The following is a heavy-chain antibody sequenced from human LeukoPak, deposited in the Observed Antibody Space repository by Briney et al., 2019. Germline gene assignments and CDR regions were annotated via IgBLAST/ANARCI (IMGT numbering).Heavy chain of an antibody. Sequence: GGSLRLSCAASGFTFSSYSMNWVRQAPGKGLEWVSYISSSSSTIYYADSVKGRFTISRDNAKNSLYLQMNSLRAEDTAVYYCARSKRDYDSSGYDYWGQGTLVTVSS. V-gene: IGHV3-48*01. CDR3: ARSKRDYDSSGYDY. CDR2: ISSSSSTI. D-gene: IGHD3-22*01. J-gene: IGHJ4*02. CDR1: GFTFSSYS.